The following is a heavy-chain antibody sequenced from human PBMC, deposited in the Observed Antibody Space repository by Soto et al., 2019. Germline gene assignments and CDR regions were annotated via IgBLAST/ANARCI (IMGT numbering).Heavy chain of an antibody. CDR1: GFTFSNAW. CDR3: TISLVVVAANDAFDI. Sequence: PGGSLRLSCAASGFTFSNAWMSWVRQAPGKGLEWVGRIKSKTDGGTTDYAAPVKGRFTISRDDSKNTLYLQMNSLKTEDTAVYYCTISLVVVAANDAFDIWGQGTMVTVSS. V-gene: IGHV3-15*01. CDR2: IKSKTDGGTT. J-gene: IGHJ3*02. D-gene: IGHD2-15*01.